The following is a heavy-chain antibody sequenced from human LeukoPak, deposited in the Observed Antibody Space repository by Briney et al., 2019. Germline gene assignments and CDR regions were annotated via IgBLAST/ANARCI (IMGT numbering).Heavy chain of an antibody. V-gene: IGHV1-69*13. Sequence: GASVKVSCKASGGTFSSYAVSWVRQAPGQGLEWMGGIIPIFGTANYAQKFQGRVTITADESTSTAYMELSSLRSEDTAVYYCARDSSEFRNLIPHWGQGTLVTVSS. CDR3: ARDSSEFRNLIPH. CDR2: IIPIFGTA. CDR1: GGTFSSYA. D-gene: IGHD1-14*01. J-gene: IGHJ1*01.